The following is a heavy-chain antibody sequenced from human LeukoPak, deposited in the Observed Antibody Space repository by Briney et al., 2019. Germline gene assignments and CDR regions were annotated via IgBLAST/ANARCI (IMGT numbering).Heavy chain of an antibody. Sequence: PGGSLRLSCAASGFTFSSYWMHWVRQAPGKGLVWVSRIKSDGSTRYADSVKGRFTISRDNAKNRVSLQMNSLTAEDTGVYYGAXAPSEIXXYYPEYFRHXGQGTLVTVSP. J-gene: IGHJ1*01. D-gene: IGHD3-22*01. V-gene: IGHV3-74*01. CDR1: GFTFSSYW. CDR3: AXAPSEIXXYYPEYFRH. CDR2: IKSDGST.